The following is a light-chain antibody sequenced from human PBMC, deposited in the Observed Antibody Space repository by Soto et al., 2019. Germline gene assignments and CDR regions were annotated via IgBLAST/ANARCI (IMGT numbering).Light chain of an antibody. V-gene: IGKV3-20*01. CDR1: QSVSSNY. CDR3: QKYGSSPWT. J-gene: IGKJ1*01. CDR2: GAS. Sequence: EIVLTQSPGTLSLSPGERATLSGRSSQSVSSNYLAWYQQKPGQAPRLLIYGASSRATGIPDRFSGSGSGTDFTLTISRLEPEDFAVYYCQKYGSSPWTFGQGNKGAIK.